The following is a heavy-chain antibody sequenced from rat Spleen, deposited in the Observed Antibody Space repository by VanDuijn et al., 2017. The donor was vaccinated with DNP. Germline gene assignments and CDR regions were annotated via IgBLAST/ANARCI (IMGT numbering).Heavy chain of an antibody. V-gene: IGHV5-58*01. Sequence: EVQLAETGGGLVQPGRSLKLSCVASGFTFSNYWMYWIRQAPGKGLEWVASIKTDGGITYYSDSVKGRFTISRDNAENTVYLQMNSLRSEDTATYYCAKLANWEDNFDYWGQGVMVTVSS. CDR2: IKTDGGIT. CDR3: AKLANWEDNFDY. CDR1: GFTFSNYW. J-gene: IGHJ2*01. D-gene: IGHD5-1*01.